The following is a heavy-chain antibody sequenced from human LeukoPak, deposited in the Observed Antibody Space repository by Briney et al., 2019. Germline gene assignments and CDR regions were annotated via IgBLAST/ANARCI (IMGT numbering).Heavy chain of an antibody. Sequence: SETLSLTCALYGGSLSGYYWSWIRQPPGKGLKWIGEINHSGSTNYNPSLKSRVTISVDTSKNQFSLKLSSVTAADTAVYYCARGVPAALYYFDYWGQGTLVTVSS. J-gene: IGHJ4*02. CDR1: GGSLSGYY. V-gene: IGHV4-34*01. CDR3: ARGVPAALYYFDY. D-gene: IGHD2-2*01. CDR2: INHSGST.